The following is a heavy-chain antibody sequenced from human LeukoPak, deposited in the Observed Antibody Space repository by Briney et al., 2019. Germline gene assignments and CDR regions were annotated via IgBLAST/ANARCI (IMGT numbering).Heavy chain of an antibody. CDR2: INHSGST. D-gene: IGHD5-12*01. Sequence: PSETLSLTCAVYGGSFSGYYWSWIRQPPGKGLKWIGEINHSGSTNYNPSLKSRVTISVDTSKNQFSLKLSSVTAADTAVYYCARYPRTWLQSGTAFDIWGQGTMVTVSS. CDR1: GGSFSGYY. CDR3: ARYPRTWLQSGTAFDI. J-gene: IGHJ3*02. V-gene: IGHV4-34*01.